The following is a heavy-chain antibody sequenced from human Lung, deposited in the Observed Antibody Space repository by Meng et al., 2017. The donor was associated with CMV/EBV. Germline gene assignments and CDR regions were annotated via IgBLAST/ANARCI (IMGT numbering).Heavy chain of an antibody. J-gene: IGHJ4*02. D-gene: IGHD5-24*01. CDR1: GLTFSDYY. CDR3: VRDLLSPGITYYFDY. CDR2: ISGSGGDI. Sequence: GGSLRLXCAASGLTFSDYYRSWIRQAPGKGLEWISYISGSGGDIFYGDSVEGLFTISRNNAKNSLYLQTHSLRAEDTAVYYCVRDLLSPGITYYFDYWGPGXLVTVSS. V-gene: IGHV3-11*04.